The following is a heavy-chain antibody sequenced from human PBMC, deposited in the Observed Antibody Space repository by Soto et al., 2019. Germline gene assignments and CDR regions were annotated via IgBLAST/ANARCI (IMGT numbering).Heavy chain of an antibody. V-gene: IGHV1-46*01. D-gene: IGHD3-9*01. J-gene: IGHJ6*02. CDR2: INPSRGST. CDR1: GYTFTSYY. CDR3: ARDPLVLRYFDWLPTLNYYYYGMDV. Sequence: ASVNVSCKASGYTFTSYYMHGVLQALGQVLESIGIINPSRGSTSYAQKFQGRVTMTRDTSTSTVYMELSSLRSEDTAVYYCARDPLVLRYFDWLPTLNYYYYGMDVRGQGTTVTVSS.